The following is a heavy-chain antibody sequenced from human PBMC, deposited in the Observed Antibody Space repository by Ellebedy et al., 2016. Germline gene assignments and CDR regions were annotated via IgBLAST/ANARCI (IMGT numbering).Heavy chain of an antibody. J-gene: IGHJ6*02. CDR1: GYTFTSYG. Sequence: ASVKVSXXASGYTFTSYGISWVRQAPGQALEWMGWISAYNGNTNYAQKLQGRVTMTTDTSTSTAYMELRSLRSDDTAVYYCARVSDILTGYPYYYYGMDVWGQGTTVTVSS. CDR2: ISAYNGNT. V-gene: IGHV1-18*01. D-gene: IGHD3-9*01. CDR3: ARVSDILTGYPYYYYGMDV.